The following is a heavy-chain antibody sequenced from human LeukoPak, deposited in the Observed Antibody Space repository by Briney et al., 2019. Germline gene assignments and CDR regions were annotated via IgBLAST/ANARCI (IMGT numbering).Heavy chain of an antibody. CDR2: ISWNSGSI. J-gene: IGHJ3*01. CDR1: GFTFDDYA. Sequence: QTGGSLRLSCAASGFTFDDYAMHWVRQAPGKGLEWVSGISWNSGSIGYADSVKGRFTISRDNAKNSLYLQMNSLRAEDMACYYCAKKQGDAFDFWGQGTIVIVSS. V-gene: IGHV3-9*03. CDR3: AKKQGDAFDF.